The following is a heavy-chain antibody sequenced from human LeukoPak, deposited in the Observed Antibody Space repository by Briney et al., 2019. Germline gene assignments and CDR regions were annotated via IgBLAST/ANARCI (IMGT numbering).Heavy chain of an antibody. Sequence: ASVKVSCKASGGTFSSYAISWVRQAPGQGLEWMGGIIPIFGTANYAQKFQGRVTITADKSTSTAYMELSSLRSEDTAVYYCTKSDGSGLIRICGRGTMVTVSS. D-gene: IGHD3-22*01. J-gene: IGHJ3*02. CDR3: TKSDGSGLIRI. CDR1: GGTFSSYA. CDR2: IIPIFGTA. V-gene: IGHV1-69*06.